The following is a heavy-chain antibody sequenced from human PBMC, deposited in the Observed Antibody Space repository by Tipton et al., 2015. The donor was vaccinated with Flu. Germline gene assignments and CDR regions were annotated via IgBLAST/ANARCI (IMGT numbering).Heavy chain of an antibody. CDR3: ARDRRRLSSPLNS. J-gene: IGHJ4*02. CDR1: GFTFDDYG. CDR2: IHWNGGTT. V-gene: IGHV3-20*04. D-gene: IGHD3-16*01. Sequence: VQLVQSGGGVVRPGGSLRLSCAASGFTFDDYGMSWVRQAPGKGLEGVSGIHWNGGTTGYAYSVKGRFIISRDNAKNSLSLQMNSLRAEDTALYFCARDRRRLSSPLNSWAQGTLVTVSS.